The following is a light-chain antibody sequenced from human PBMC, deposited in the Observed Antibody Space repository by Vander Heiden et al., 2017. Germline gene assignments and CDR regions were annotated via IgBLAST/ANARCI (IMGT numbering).Light chain of an antibody. CDR3: QKRSNWPRT. J-gene: IGKJ1*01. V-gene: IGKV3-11*01. CDR2: DAS. Sequence: DIPLPQAPATLSLSPGERATLSCRASQSVSSYLAWYQQKAGQAPRLLIYDASNRATGIPARFSGSGSGTDFTLTISRLEPEDFAVYYCQKRSNWPRTFGQGTKVEIK. CDR1: QSVSSY.